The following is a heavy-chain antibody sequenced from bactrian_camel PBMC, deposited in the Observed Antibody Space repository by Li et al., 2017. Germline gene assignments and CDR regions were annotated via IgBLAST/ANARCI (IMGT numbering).Heavy chain of an antibody. CDR3: AAVNGAGRLPAENALLFLPRVARGN. V-gene: IGHV3-2*01. D-gene: IGHD7*01. CDR2: SDSNTA. J-gene: IGHJ4*01. Sequence: HVQLVESGGGSVQAGQSLTLSCTASGAIFNSYVQGWHREGEGIAARDSDSNTAYADSVKGRFTISQDSAKNTLYLQMDSLKPEDTGMHYCAAVNGAGRLPAENALLFLPRVARGNWGQGTQVTVS. CDR1: GAIFNSYV.